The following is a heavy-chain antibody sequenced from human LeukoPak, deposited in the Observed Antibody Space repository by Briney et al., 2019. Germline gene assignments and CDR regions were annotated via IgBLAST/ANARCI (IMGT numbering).Heavy chain of an antibody. J-gene: IGHJ4*02. CDR2: ISSDGSST. Sequence: PGGSLRLSCAASGFTFSSYNMNWVRQAPGKGLVWVSRISSDGSSTSYADSVKGRFTISRDNAKNTLYLQMNSLRAEDTAVYYCARDLSSSGWYGVYFDYWGQGTLVTVSS. CDR3: ARDLSSSGWYGVYFDY. CDR1: GFTFSSYN. D-gene: IGHD6-19*01. V-gene: IGHV3-74*01.